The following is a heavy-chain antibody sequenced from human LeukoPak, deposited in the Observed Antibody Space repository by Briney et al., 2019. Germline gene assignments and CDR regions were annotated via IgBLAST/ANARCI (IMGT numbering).Heavy chain of an antibody. CDR2: MNPNSGNT. CDR1: GYTFTSYD. Sequence: ASVKVSCKASGYTFTSYDINWVRQATGQGLEWMGWMNPNSGNTGYAQKFQGRVTMTRNTSISTAYMELSSLRSEDTAVYYCARGRSPLYCGVDCYRAGWFDPWGQGTLSPSPQ. CDR3: ARGRSPLYCGVDCYRAGWFDP. V-gene: IGHV1-8*01. J-gene: IGHJ5*02. D-gene: IGHD2-21*01.